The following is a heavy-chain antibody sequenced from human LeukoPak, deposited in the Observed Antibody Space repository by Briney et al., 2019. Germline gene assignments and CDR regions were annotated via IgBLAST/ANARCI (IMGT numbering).Heavy chain of an antibody. D-gene: IGHD6-13*01. CDR2: INHSGST. Sequence: PSETLSLTCAVYGGSFSGYYWSWIRQPPGKGLEWIGEINHSGSTNYNPSFKSRVTISVDTSKNQFSLKLSSVTAADTAVYYCALRIAAAGTNYWGQGTLVTVSS. CDR3: ALRIAAAGTNY. CDR1: GGSFSGYY. V-gene: IGHV4-34*01. J-gene: IGHJ4*02.